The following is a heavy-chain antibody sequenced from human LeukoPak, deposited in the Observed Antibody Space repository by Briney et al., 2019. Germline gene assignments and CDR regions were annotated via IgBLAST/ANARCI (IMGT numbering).Heavy chain of an antibody. V-gene: IGHV4-4*07. CDR2: IYTSGST. CDR1: GGSISSYY. Sequence: SETLSLTCTVSGGSISSYYWSWVRQPAGKGLEWIGRIYTSGSTNYNPSLKSRVTMSVDTSKNQFSLKLSSVTAADTAVYYCARDVYCSSTSCYKGGAFDIWGQGTMVTVSS. J-gene: IGHJ3*02. CDR3: ARDVYCSSTSCYKGGAFDI. D-gene: IGHD2-2*02.